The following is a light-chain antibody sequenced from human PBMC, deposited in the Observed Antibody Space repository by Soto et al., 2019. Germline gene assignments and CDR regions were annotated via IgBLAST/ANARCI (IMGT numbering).Light chain of an antibody. V-gene: IGLV2-23*01. CDR1: SSDVGSHNL. CDR3: CSYASGSTWV. CDR2: EDS. Sequence: QSALTQPASVSGSPGQSITISCTGTSSDVGSHNLVSWYQQHPGKAPKIIISEDSKRPSGISNRFSGSKSGNTASLTISGLQAEDEADYYCCSYASGSTWVFGGGTKLTFL. J-gene: IGLJ3*02.